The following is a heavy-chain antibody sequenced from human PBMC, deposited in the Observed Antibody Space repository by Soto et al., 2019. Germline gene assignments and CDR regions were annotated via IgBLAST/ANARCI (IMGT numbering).Heavy chain of an antibody. D-gene: IGHD6-19*01. CDR3: AAQWLAKNQFDY. CDR2: MDQDGTEK. V-gene: IGHV3-7*03. CDR1: GFTFSTFW. Sequence: EVQLVESGGGLVQPGGSLRLSCAASGFTFSTFWMSWVRQAPGKGLEWVANMDQDGTEKYYVDSVKGRFTISRDNAKNSLYLQMNSLRAEDTAVYYCAAQWLAKNQFDYWGQGTLVTVSS. J-gene: IGHJ4*02.